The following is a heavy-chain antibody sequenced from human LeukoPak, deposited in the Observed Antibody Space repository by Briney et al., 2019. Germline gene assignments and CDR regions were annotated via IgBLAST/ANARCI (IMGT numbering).Heavy chain of an antibody. CDR1: GFTFSTNA. J-gene: IGHJ4*02. CDR2: ISGST. CDR3: ARNRGSGSLTQYSFDY. V-gene: IGHV3-23*01. D-gene: IGHD1-26*01. Sequence: TGGSLRLSCAASGFTFSTNAMSWVRQAPGKGLEWVSIISGSTYYTDSVKGRFTISRDNSKNTLYLQMNRLRAEDTAIYYCARNRGSGSLTQYSFDYWGQGTLVTVSS.